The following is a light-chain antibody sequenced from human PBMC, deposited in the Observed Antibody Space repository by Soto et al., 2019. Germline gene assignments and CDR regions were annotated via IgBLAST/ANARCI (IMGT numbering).Light chain of an antibody. V-gene: IGLV1-44*01. CDR2: NND. CDR1: SSNIGSNT. J-gene: IGLJ2*01. Sequence: QSVLTQPPSASGTPGQRVTISCSGSSSNIGSNTVSWYQQLPGASPRLLMFNNDQRPSGVPDRFSGSNSGTSASLAISGLQSEDEADDYCAAWDDSLNGPLFGGGTKLTVL. CDR3: AAWDDSLNGPL.